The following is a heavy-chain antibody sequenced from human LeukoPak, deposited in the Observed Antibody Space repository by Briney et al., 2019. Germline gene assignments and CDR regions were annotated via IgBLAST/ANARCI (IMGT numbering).Heavy chain of an antibody. CDR2: ISYDGSNK. J-gene: IGHJ6*03. Sequence: GGSLRLSCVGSGFIFSTYWMAWVRQAPGKGLEWVAVISYDGSNKYYADSVKGRFTISRDNSKNTLYLQMNSLRAEDTAVYYCARFAAGGSYYYYMDVWGKGTTVTVSS. CDR1: GFIFSTYW. V-gene: IGHV3-30*03. D-gene: IGHD6-25*01. CDR3: ARFAAGGSYYYYMDV.